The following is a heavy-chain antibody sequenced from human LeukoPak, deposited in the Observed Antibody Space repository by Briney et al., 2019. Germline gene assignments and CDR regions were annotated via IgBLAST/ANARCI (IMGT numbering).Heavy chain of an antibody. D-gene: IGHD3-9*01. J-gene: IGHJ4*02. V-gene: IGHV4-4*07. CDR1: GGSLSLYY. CDR3: ARGGHYDILTGYYTPRRDFDY. CDR2: IYSSGTF. Sequence: SETLSLTCTVSGGSLSLYYWTWIRQSAGKGLEWIGRIYSSGTFNYSPSLKSRVSMSVDTSKNQFSLKLSSVTAADTAVYYCARGGHYDILTGYYTPRRDFDYWGQGTLVTVSS.